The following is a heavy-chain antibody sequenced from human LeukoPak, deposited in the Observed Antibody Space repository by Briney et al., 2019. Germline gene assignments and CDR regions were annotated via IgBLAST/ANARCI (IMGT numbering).Heavy chain of an antibody. Sequence: PSETLSLTCAVYGGSFSGYYWSWIRQPPGKGLEWIGEINHSGSTNYNPSLKSRVTISVDTSKNQFSLKLGSVTAADTAVYYCARLVGGNSRHYYYYGMDVWGQGTTVTVSS. CDR2: INHSGST. CDR1: GGSFSGYY. V-gene: IGHV4-34*01. D-gene: IGHD4-23*01. CDR3: ARLVGGNSRHYYYYGMDV. J-gene: IGHJ6*02.